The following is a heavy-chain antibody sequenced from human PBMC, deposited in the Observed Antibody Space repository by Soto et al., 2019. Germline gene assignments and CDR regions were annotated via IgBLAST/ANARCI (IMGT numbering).Heavy chain of an antibody. V-gene: IGHV3-21*01. Sequence: PGGSLRLSCAASGFTFNKYHMNWVRQAPGRGLEWVSSISSSGSYIYYADSVKGRFTISRDNAKNSLYLKMNSLRAEDTAVYYCARDHDDCPNNVCYGRAFAIWGQGTMVTVSS. CDR3: ARDHDDCPNNVCYGRAFAI. J-gene: IGHJ3*02. CDR2: ISSSGSYI. D-gene: IGHD2-8*01. CDR1: GFTFNKYH.